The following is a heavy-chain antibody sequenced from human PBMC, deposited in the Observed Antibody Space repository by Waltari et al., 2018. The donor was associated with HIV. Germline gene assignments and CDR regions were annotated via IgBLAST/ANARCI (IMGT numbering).Heavy chain of an antibody. D-gene: IGHD2-8*01. Sequence: EVQLVESGGGLVQPGGSLRLSCAASGFTFSSYWMSWVGQAPGKGLEWGANIKQDGSEKYYVYSMKGRFTISRDNAKNSLYLQINSLRAEDTAVYYCAGRSPARRLNWFDPWGQGTLVIVSS. CDR2: IKQDGSEK. CDR3: AGRSPARRLNWFDP. CDR1: GFTFSSYW. V-gene: IGHV3-7*01. J-gene: IGHJ5*02.